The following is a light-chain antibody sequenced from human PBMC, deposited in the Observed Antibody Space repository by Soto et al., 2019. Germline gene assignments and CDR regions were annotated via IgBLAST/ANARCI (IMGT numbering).Light chain of an antibody. V-gene: IGKV3-15*01. Sequence: VMTQSPATLSVSPGERATRSCGASETVATNLAWYQQKPGQAPRLLISGASTRAAGISDRFRGSGSGTEFTLTISSLRSEDSAIYYCQQYFEWPPMTFGQGTKVDI. CDR3: QQYFEWPPMT. CDR1: ETVATN. J-gene: IGKJ1*01. CDR2: GAS.